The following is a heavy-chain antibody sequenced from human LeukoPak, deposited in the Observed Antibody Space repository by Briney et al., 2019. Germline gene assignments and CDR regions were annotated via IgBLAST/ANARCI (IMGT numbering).Heavy chain of an antibody. V-gene: IGHV4-34*01. D-gene: IGHD4-17*01. Sequence: SETLSLTCAVYGGSFSGYYWSWIRQPPGKGLEWIGGINHSGSTNYNPSLKSRVTISVDTSKNQFSLKLSSVTAADTAVYYCARDNDYGDYYFSGGWFDPWGQGTLVTVSS. CDR1: GGSFSGYY. CDR3: ARDNDYGDYYFSGGWFDP. CDR2: INHSGST. J-gene: IGHJ5*02.